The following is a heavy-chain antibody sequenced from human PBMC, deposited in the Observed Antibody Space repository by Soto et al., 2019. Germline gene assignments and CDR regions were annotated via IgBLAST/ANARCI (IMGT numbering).Heavy chain of an antibody. Sequence: SENLSLTCTVSGGYISRYLCSWIRQLPGKGLEWIGYIYYSGSTNYNPSLKSRVTISVDTSKNQFSLKLSSVTAADTAVYYCARDRRALLWFGELPSDYYGMDVWGQGTTVT. V-gene: IGHV4-59*01. D-gene: IGHD3-10*01. J-gene: IGHJ6*02. CDR2: IYYSGST. CDR1: GGYISRYL. CDR3: ARDRRALLWFGELPSDYYGMDV.